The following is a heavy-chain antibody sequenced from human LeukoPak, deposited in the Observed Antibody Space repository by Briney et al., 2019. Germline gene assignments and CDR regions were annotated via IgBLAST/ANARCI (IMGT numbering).Heavy chain of an antibody. CDR1: GYTFTSYA. V-gene: IGHV1-3*02. J-gene: IGHJ4*02. D-gene: IGHD6-19*01. Sequence: GASVKVSCKAAGYTFTSYAMHWVRQAPGQRLEWMGGSNTGNGNTKYSQELQGRVTITRDTYASTAYMELRSLRSDDTAVYYCARAVRGWYPYFDYWGQGTLVTVSS. CDR3: ARAVRGWYPYFDY. CDR2: SNTGNGNT.